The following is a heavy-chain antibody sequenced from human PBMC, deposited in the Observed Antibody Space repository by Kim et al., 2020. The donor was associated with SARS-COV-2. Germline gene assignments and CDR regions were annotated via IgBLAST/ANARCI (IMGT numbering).Heavy chain of an antibody. CDR1: GYSFTSYW. Sequence: GESLKISCKGSGYSFTSYWIGWVRQMPGKGLDWMGIIYPGDSDTRYSPSFQGQVTISADKSISTAYLQWSSLKASDTSMYYCAGGRVHYYYDSSGYYYYSPFDYWGQGTLVTVSS. V-gene: IGHV5-51*01. J-gene: IGHJ4*02. D-gene: IGHD3-22*01. CDR2: IYPGDSDT. CDR3: AGGRVHYYYDSSGYYYYSPFDY.